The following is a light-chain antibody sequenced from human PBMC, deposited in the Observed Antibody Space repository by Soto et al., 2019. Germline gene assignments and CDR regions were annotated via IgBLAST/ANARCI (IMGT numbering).Light chain of an antibody. CDR2: GAS. Sequence: EIVLTQSPGTLSLSPGERATLSCRASQSVSSNYLAWYQQKPGQAPRLLIYGASTRATGIPARFSGSGSGTEFTLTISSLQSEDFAVYYCQQYNDWLWTFGQGTKVDIK. V-gene: IGKV3-15*01. CDR3: QQYNDWLWT. CDR1: QSVSSN. J-gene: IGKJ1*01.